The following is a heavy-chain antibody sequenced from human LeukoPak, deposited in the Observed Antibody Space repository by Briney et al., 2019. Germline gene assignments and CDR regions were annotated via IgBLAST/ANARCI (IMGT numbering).Heavy chain of an antibody. Sequence: PGRSLRLSCAASGFTFSSYSMHWVRQAPGKGLEWVAVISYDGSNKYYADSVKGRFTISRDNSKNTLYLQMNSLRAEDTAVYYCARGLAVAGNYYYYYMDVWGKGTTVTISS. CDR2: ISYDGSNK. CDR1: GFTFSSYS. J-gene: IGHJ6*03. V-gene: IGHV3-30*04. CDR3: ARGLAVAGNYYYYYMDV. D-gene: IGHD6-19*01.